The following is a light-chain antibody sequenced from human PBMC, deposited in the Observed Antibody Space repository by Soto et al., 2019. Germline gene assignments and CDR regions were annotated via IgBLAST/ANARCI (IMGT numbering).Light chain of an antibody. CDR1: TTDVGNYNL. CDR3: CSYSTVGAHWV. J-gene: IGLJ3*02. Sequence: SVLTQPASVSGSPGQSITISCTGTTTDVGNYNLVSWFQHHPDKAPKLLLYGVSERPSGVSSRFSGSKSGNTASLTISGLQAEDETDYFCCSYSTVGAHWVFGGGTKVTVL. CDR2: GVS. V-gene: IGLV2-23*02.